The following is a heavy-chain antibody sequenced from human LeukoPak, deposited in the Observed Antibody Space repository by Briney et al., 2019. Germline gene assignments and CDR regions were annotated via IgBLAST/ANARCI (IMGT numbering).Heavy chain of an antibody. V-gene: IGHV3-21*01. J-gene: IGHJ6*02. CDR3: ARVASAYCGGDCYSGMDV. CDR2: ISSRSSYI. CDR1: GFTFSSYS. D-gene: IGHD2-21*02. Sequence: GGSLRLSCAASGFTFSSYSMNWVRQAPGKGLEWVSSISSRSSYIYYADSVKGRFTISRDNAKNSLYLQMNSLRAEDTAVYYCARVASAYCGGDCYSGMDVWGQGTTVTVSS.